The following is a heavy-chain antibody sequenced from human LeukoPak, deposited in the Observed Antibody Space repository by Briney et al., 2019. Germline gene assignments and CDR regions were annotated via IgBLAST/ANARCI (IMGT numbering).Heavy chain of an antibody. V-gene: IGHV3-30*18. CDR1: GFTFSNFA. D-gene: IGHD3-22*01. CDR2: ISYDESNK. Sequence: GGSLRLSCVASGFTFSNFAMHWVRQAPGKGLEWVAVISYDESNKSYADSVKGRFTISRDNSKNTLYLQMNSLRAEDTAVYYCAKPNTYYYDSSGYYFDYWGQGTLVTVSS. CDR3: AKPNTYYYDSSGYYFDY. J-gene: IGHJ4*02.